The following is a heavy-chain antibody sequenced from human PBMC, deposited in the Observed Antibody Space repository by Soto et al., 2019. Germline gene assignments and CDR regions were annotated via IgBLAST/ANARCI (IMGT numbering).Heavy chain of an antibody. D-gene: IGHD5-12*01. J-gene: IGHJ4*02. CDR3: AKDPLAVATTSDSYYLDY. CDR2: ISYDGSNK. V-gene: IGHV3-30*18. Sequence: PGGSLRLSCASSGFTFSSYGMHWVRQAPGKGLEWVAVISYDGSNKYYADSVKGRFTISRDNSKNTLYLQMDSLRAEDTAVYYCAKDPLAVATTSDSYYLDYWGQGTLVTVSS. CDR1: GFTFSSYG.